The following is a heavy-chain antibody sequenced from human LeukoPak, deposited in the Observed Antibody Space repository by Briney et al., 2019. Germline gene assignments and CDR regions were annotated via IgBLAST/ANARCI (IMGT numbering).Heavy chain of an antibody. D-gene: IGHD3-3*02. CDR2: IKQDGRER. J-gene: IGHJ6*03. V-gene: IGHV3-7*01. CDR1: GFTLSSFW. CDR3: ARLAYYYYYMDV. Sequence: EGSLRLSCATSGFTLSSFWMSWVRQTPGKGLEWVANIKQDGRERYYVDSVKGRFTISRDNAKNSLFLQMNSLRADDTAVYYCARLAYYYYYMDVWGKGTTVTVSS.